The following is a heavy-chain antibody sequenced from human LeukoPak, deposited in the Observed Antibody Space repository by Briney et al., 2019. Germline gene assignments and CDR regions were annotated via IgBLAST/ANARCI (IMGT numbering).Heavy chain of an antibody. V-gene: IGHV3-30*02. Sequence: GGSLRLSCAASGFTFSNHGMLWVRQAPGKGLEWVAFIRYGGSNQYYADSVKGRFTVSRDSSKNTLYLQMNSLRDEDTAVCYCAKEVGVTTRGSFAYWGQGTLVTVSS. J-gene: IGHJ4*02. CDR1: GFTFSNHG. D-gene: IGHD1-26*01. CDR3: AKEVGVTTRGSFAY. CDR2: IRYGGSNQ.